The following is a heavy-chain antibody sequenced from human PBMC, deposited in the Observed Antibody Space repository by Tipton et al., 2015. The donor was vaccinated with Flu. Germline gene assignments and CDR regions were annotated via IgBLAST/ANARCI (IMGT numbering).Heavy chain of an antibody. J-gene: IGHJ4*02. Sequence: SLRLSCAASGFTFSSNWMHWVRQAPGKRLVWVSHMNSDGSSTSYADSVKGRFTISRDNAKNTLYLQMNSLRAEDTAVYYCASPHYCRYTSCSHFDFWGQGTLVTVSS. D-gene: IGHD2-2*01. V-gene: IGHV3-74*01. CDR3: ASPHYCRYTSCSHFDF. CDR2: MNSDGSST. CDR1: GFTFSSNW.